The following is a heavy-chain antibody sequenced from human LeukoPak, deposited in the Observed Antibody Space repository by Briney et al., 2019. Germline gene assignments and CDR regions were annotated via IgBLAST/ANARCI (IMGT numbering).Heavy chain of an antibody. V-gene: IGHV3-33*01. Sequence: PGGSLRLSCAASGFTFSSYGMHWVRQAPGKGLEWVAVIWFDGSNKYYSDSVKGGFTVSRDNSKKILYLQMHSLRAEDTAVYYCARRNWNYGLAYWGQGTLVTVSS. CDR3: ARRNWNYGLAY. D-gene: IGHD1-7*01. CDR1: GFTFSSYG. CDR2: IWFDGSNK. J-gene: IGHJ1*01.